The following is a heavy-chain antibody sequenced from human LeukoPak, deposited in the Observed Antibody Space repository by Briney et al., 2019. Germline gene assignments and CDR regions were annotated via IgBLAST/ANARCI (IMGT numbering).Heavy chain of an antibody. J-gene: IGHJ4*02. CDR3: ARSRTSVAFDLDY. CDR2: INPSGGST. V-gene: IGHV1-46*01. CDR1: GYTFINYY. D-gene: IGHD5/OR15-5a*01. Sequence: ASVKVSCKASGYTFINYYMHWVRQAPGQGLEWMGIINPSGGSTSYAQKFQGRVTMTRDTSTSTVYMELSSLRSEDTAVYYCARSRTSVAFDLDYWGQGTLVTVSS.